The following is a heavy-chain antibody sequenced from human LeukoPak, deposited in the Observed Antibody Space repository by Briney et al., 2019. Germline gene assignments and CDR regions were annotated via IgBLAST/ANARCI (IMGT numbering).Heavy chain of an antibody. CDR2: ISYDGSNK. V-gene: IGHV3-30*03. Sequence: GGSLRFSCAASGFTFSSYGMRWVRQAPGKGLEWVAFISYDGSNKYYADSVKGRFTISRDNSKNTLYLQMNSLRAEDTAVYYCAREAQIVVVVAATPYYGMDVWGQGTTVTVSS. CDR3: AREAQIVVVVAATPYYGMDV. CDR1: GFTFSSYG. D-gene: IGHD2-15*01. J-gene: IGHJ6*02.